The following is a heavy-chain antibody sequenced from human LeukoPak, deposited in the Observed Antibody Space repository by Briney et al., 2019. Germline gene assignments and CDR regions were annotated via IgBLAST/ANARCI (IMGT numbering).Heavy chain of an antibody. J-gene: IGHJ4*02. CDR3: ARGGGNIQLWLEDY. Sequence: GGSLRLSCAASGFTFSSYGMHWVRQAPGKGLEWVAFIRNDGSNEYYADSVKGRFTISRDNSKNTLYLQMNSLRAEDTAVYYCARGGGNIQLWLEDYWGQGTLVTVSS. V-gene: IGHV3-30*02. CDR1: GFTFSSYG. D-gene: IGHD5-18*01. CDR2: IRNDGSNE.